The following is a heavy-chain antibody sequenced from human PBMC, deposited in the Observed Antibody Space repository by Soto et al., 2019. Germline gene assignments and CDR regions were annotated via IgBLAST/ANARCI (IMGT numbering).Heavy chain of an antibody. Sequence: QLQLQESGPGLVKPSETLSLTFTVSGGSIRSSSYYWGWIRQPPGKGLEWIGSIYYSGSTYYNPSLKSRVTISTDRSNNQLSLKLSSVTAADTAVYYCSRLWFGERPPDYWCQGTLVTVSS. V-gene: IGHV4-39*01. CDR2: IYYSGST. D-gene: IGHD3-10*01. J-gene: IGHJ4*02. CDR1: GGSIRSSSYY. CDR3: SRLWFGERPPDY.